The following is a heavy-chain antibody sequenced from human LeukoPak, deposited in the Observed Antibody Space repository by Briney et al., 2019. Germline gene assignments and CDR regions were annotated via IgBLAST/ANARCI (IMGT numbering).Heavy chain of an antibody. CDR1: GFTFDDYA. J-gene: IGHJ4*02. CDR3: ARVAEAAAFDS. CDR2: ISWNSGSI. Sequence: GGSLRLSCAASGFTFDDYAMHWVRQAPGKGLEWVSGISWNSGSIGYADSVKGRFTMSRDNAKDTVYLQMNSLKPEDTAVYYCARVAEAAAFDSWGQGTLVTVSS. D-gene: IGHD6-13*01. V-gene: IGHV3-9*01.